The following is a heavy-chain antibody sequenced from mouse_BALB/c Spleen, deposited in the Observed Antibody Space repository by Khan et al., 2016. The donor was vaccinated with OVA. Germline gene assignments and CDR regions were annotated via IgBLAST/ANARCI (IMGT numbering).Heavy chain of an antibody. J-gene: IGHJ3*01. D-gene: IGHD3-3*01. V-gene: IGHV3-6*02. CDR3: ARAGLLFDY. CDR1: GYSITSGYY. CDR2: ITSGGSF. Sequence: EVKLLESGPGLVKPSQSLSLTCSVTGYSITSGYYWNWIRQFPGNKLEWMGYITSGGSFNYSPSLKNRISITRDTSNNQFFLKLNSVTPEDTATYYCARAGLLFDYWGQGTLVTVSA.